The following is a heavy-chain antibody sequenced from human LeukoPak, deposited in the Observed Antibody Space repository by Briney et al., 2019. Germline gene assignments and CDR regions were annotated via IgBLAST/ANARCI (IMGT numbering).Heavy chain of an antibody. V-gene: IGHV1-18*01. CDR3: ASGQTVMPPRGYYMDV. Sequence: ASVKVSCKASGNTFNSYGITWVRQVPGQGLEWMGWISAYSGNTKYAQMLQGRVTMTTDTSTSTAYMELRSLRYDDTAVYYCASGQTVMPPRGYYMDVWGKGTTVTVTS. CDR2: ISAYSGNT. CDR1: GNTFNSYG. D-gene: IGHD4-17*01. J-gene: IGHJ6*03.